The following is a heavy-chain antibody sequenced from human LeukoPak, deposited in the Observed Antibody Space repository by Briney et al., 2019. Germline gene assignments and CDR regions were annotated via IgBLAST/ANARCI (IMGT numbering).Heavy chain of an antibody. CDR2: INQGGSEK. Sequence: GGSLRLSCAASGFTFISYWMTWVRQAPGKRLEWVANINQGGSEKYYVDSVKGRFTISRDNAKNSLYLQMNSLRAEDTAVYYCARPTVTTGVDAFDIWSQGTMVTVSS. CDR1: GFTFISYW. CDR3: ARPTVTTGVDAFDI. V-gene: IGHV3-7*01. J-gene: IGHJ3*02. D-gene: IGHD4-17*01.